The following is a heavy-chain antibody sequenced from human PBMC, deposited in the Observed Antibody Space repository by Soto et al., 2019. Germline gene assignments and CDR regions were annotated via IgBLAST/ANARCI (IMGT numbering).Heavy chain of an antibody. CDR3: ARGRAGSGSYHGYNWFDP. V-gene: IGHV4-39*01. D-gene: IGHD3-10*01. J-gene: IGHJ5*02. CDR1: GGSISSSSYY. CDR2: IYYSGST. Sequence: TSETLSLTCTVSGGSISSSSYYWGWIRQPPGKGLEWIGSIYYSGSTYYNPSLKSRVTISVDTSKNQFSLKLSSVTAADTAVYYCARGRAGSGSYHGYNWFDPWGQGTLVTVSS.